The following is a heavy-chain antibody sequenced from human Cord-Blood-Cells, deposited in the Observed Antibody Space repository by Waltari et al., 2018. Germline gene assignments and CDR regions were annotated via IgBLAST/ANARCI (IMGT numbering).Heavy chain of an antibody. J-gene: IGHJ4*02. CDR3: ARGMLKQLDFDY. CDR1: GYTLTSSD. D-gene: IGHD6-6*01. CDR2: MNPNSGNT. V-gene: IGHV1-8*01. Sequence: QVQLVQSAAVVTKPAASVKVSCRAYGYTLTSSDINWDRQATGQGLEWMGWMNPNSGNTGYAQKFQGRVTMTRNTSISTAYMELSSLRSEDTAVYYCARGMLKQLDFDYWGQGTLVTVSS.